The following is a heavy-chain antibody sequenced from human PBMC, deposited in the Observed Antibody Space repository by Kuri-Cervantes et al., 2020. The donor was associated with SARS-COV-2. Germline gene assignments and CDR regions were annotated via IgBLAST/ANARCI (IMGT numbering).Heavy chain of an antibody. J-gene: IGHJ6*02. CDR2: ISSSGSTI. Sequence: GESLKISCAASGFTFSDYYMSWIRQAPGKGLEWVSYISSSGSTIYYADSVKGRFTISRDNAKNSLYLQMNSLRAEDTAVYYCARGAHDYYYYGTDVWGQGTTVTVSS. CDR1: GFTFSDYY. CDR3: ARGAHDYYYYGTDV. V-gene: IGHV3-11*01.